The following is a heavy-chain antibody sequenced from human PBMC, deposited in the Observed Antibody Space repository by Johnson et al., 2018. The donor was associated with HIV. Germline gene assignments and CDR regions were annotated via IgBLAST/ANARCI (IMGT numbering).Heavy chain of an antibody. CDR3: AKDLSSSLGPGAFDI. J-gene: IGHJ3*02. D-gene: IGHD6-13*01. V-gene: IGHV3-13*01. Sequence: VQLVESGGGLVQPGGSLRLSCAASGFTFSSYDMHWVRQVTGKGLEWVSAIGTAGDTYYPGSVKGRFTISRENAKNSLYLQMNSLRAGDTAVYYCAKDLSSSLGPGAFDIWGQGTMVTVSS. CDR1: GFTFSSYD. CDR2: IGTAGDT.